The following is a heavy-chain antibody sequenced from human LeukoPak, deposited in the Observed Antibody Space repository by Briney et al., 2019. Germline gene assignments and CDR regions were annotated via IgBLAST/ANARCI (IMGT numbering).Heavy chain of an antibody. D-gene: IGHD3-22*01. V-gene: IGHV1-2*04. J-gene: IGHJ6*02. CDR1: GYTFTGYY. Sequence: ASVKVSCKASGYTFTGYYMHWVRQAPGQGLEWMGWINPNSGGTNYAQKFQGWVTMTRDTSISTAYMELSRLRSDDTAVHYCARSTYLVSGYYGSSGSLDVWGQGTTVTVSS. CDR2: INPNSGGT. CDR3: ARSTYLVSGYYGSSGSLDV.